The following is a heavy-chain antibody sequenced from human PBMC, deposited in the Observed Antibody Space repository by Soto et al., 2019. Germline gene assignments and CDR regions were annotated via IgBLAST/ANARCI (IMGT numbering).Heavy chain of an antibody. CDR2: CYTSGKT. V-gene: IGHV4-4*07. J-gene: IGHJ5*02. D-gene: IGHD2-21*01. CDR3: AIVVKSRDGFNIDVVGGGFDP. Sequence: QVQLQESGPGLVKPSETLALTCTGSGVSISTYSWSWIRQPAGTGLEWIGRCYTSGKTATNPSLKRRVSLSVYTSKTPFSLILPSVTAASTAGYFCAIVVKSRDGFNIDVVGGGFDPWCQGTLVSVSS. CDR1: GVSISTYS.